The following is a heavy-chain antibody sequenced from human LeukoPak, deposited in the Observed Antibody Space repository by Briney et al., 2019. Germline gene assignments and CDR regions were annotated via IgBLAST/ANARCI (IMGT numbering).Heavy chain of an antibody. Sequence: SETLSLTCTVSGGSISSGDYYCSWIRQPPGKGLEWIGYIFYSGSTYYNPSLKSRVTISVDTSKNQFSLKLSSVTAADTAVYYCARGTSPWPYDYWGQGTLVTVSS. J-gene: IGHJ4*02. V-gene: IGHV4-30-4*08. CDR3: ARGTSPWPYDY. CDR1: GGSISSGDYY. CDR2: IFYSGST.